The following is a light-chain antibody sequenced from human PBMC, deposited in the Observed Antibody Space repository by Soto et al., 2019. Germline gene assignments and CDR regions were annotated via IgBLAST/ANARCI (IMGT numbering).Light chain of an antibody. Sequence: IRMTQSPSTLSASVGDTVSLTCRASQTVEGWLAWYQQKPGKAPKLLVYDAFRLEDGVPPRFSGSGSETEYTLTISGLQSDDFATYHCQQYKSYEYTFGQGTKLDIK. CDR2: DAF. CDR3: QQYKSYEYT. V-gene: IGKV1-5*01. J-gene: IGKJ2*01. CDR1: QTVEGW.